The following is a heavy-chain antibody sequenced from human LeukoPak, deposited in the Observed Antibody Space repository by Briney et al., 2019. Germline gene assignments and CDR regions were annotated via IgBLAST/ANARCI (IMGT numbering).Heavy chain of an antibody. V-gene: IGHV4-4*07. J-gene: IGHJ6*02. D-gene: IGHD6-13*01. CDR2: IYTSGST. Sequence: KPSETLSLTCTVSGGSISSYYWSWIRQPAGKGLEWIGRIYTSGSTNYNPSLKSRVTISVDTSKNQFSLKLSSVTAADTAVYYCARGKDEYSSSWYPFRDGMDVWGQGTTVTVSS. CDR3: ARGKDEYSSSWYPFRDGMDV. CDR1: GGSISSYY.